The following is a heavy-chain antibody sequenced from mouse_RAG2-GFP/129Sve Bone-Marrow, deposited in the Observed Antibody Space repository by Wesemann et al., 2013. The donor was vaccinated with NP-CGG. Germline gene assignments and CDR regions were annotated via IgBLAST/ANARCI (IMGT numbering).Heavy chain of an antibody. J-gene: IGHJ3*01. CDR3: ARLGRYGFAY. D-gene: IGHD2-14*01. CDR2: IYPGSGNT. V-gene: IGHV1-84*02. Sequence: VKQKPGQGLEWIGWIYPGSGNTKYNEKFKGKATLTVDTSSSTAYMQLSSLTSEDTAVYFCARLGRYGFAYWGQGTLVTVSA.